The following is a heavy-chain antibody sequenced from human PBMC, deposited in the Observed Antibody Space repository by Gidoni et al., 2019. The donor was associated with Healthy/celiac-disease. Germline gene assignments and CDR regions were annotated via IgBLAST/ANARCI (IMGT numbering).Heavy chain of an antibody. V-gene: IGHV3-15*01. Sequence: EVQLVESGGGLVKPGGSLSLSCAASGFTFSNAWMSWVRQAPGKGLEWVGRIKSKTDGGTTDYAAPVKGRFTISRDDSKNTLYLQMNSLKTEDTAVYYCTTGPFRDYYDSSKGYWGQGTLVTVSS. CDR2: IKSKTDGGTT. J-gene: IGHJ4*02. CDR3: TTGPFRDYYDSSKGY. CDR1: GFTFSNAW. D-gene: IGHD3-22*01.